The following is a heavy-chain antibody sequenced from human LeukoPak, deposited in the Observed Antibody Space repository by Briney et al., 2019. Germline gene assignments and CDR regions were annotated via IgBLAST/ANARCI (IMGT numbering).Heavy chain of an antibody. J-gene: IGHJ3*02. D-gene: IGHD3-22*01. CDR1: GFTFSSYA. Sequence: GGSLRLSCAASGFTFSSYAMHWVRQAPGKGLEWVAVISYDGSNKYYADSVKGRFTISRDNSKNTLYLQMNSLRAEDTAVHYCARDLGGYYDSSVQGAFDIWGQGTMVTVSS. CDR2: ISYDGSNK. V-gene: IGHV3-30*04. CDR3: ARDLGGYYDSSVQGAFDI.